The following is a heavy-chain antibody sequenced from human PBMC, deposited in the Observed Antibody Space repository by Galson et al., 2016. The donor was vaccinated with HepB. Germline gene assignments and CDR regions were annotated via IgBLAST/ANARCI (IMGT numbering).Heavy chain of an antibody. D-gene: IGHD3-16*01. CDR3: ARDLGITAVHHGLDY. J-gene: IGHJ4*02. CDR1: GFTFSTYS. Sequence: SLRLSCAASGFTFSTYSMNWVRQAPGKGLEWVAVIWNDGSKKYYADSVKGRFTISRDNSKYTLYLQLNRLGAEDTAVYYRARDLGITAVHHGLDYWGQGTLVIVSS. CDR2: IWNDGSKK. V-gene: IGHV3-33*08.